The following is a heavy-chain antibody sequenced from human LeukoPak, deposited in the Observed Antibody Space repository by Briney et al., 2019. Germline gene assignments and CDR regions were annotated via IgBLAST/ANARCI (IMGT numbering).Heavy chain of an antibody. J-gene: IGHJ4*02. D-gene: IGHD5-12*01. CDR1: GGSFSGYY. CDR2: INHSGST. Sequence: SETLSLTCAVYGGSFSGYYWSWIRQPPGKGLEWIGEINHSGSTNYNPSLKSRVTISVDTSKNQFSLKLSSVTAADTAVYYCAGDSGCPGYWGQGTLVTVSS. V-gene: IGHV4-34*01. CDR3: AGDSGCPGY.